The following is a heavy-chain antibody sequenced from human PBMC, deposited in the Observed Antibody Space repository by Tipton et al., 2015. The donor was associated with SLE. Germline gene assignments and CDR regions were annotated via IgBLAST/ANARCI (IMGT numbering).Heavy chain of an antibody. CDR2: INPYNDNT. CDR3: ARHPVAGYTYYMDV. J-gene: IGHJ6*03. CDR1: GYIFSTYG. D-gene: IGHD5-24*01. Sequence: QLVQSGPEVKKPGASVKVSCRASGYIFSTYGISWVRQAPGQGLEWMGWINPYNDNTDYVELLQGRVTMTTDTSTGTAYMELMSLNSDDTAIYYCARHPVAGYTYYMDVWGTGTTVTVSS. V-gene: IGHV1-18*01.